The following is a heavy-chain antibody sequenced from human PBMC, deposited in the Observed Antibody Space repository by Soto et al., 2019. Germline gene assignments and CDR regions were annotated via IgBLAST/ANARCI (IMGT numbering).Heavy chain of an antibody. Sequence: EVQLVESGGGLVQPGGSLRLSCVVSGFTVSSNYMNWVRQAPGKGLEWVSIFYSAGNTYYADSVKDRFTISRDNSKNTLYLQMNNLRVEDTAVYYCARGGAWGQGTMVTVSS. CDR1: GFTVSSNY. CDR3: ARGGA. J-gene: IGHJ3*01. CDR2: FYSAGNT. D-gene: IGHD1-26*01. V-gene: IGHV3-66*01.